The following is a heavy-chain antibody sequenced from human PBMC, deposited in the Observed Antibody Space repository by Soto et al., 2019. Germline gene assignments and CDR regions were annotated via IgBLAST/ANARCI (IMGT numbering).Heavy chain of an antibody. CDR3: ARVQGSGSPYYFDS. CDR2: TNPDSGGT. CDR1: GYTFTDYY. Sequence: ASLKVSCKASGYTFTDYYLHWVRQAPGQGLEWMGWTNPDSGGTNYAQKFQGRVTMTRDTSISTAYMELSRLRSDDTAVYYCARVQGSGSPYYFDSWGQGTLVTVSS. D-gene: IGHD3-10*01. V-gene: IGHV1-2*02. J-gene: IGHJ4*02.